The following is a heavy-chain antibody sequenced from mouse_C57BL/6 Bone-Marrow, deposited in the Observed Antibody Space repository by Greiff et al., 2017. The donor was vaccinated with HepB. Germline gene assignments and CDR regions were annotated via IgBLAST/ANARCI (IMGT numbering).Heavy chain of an antibody. V-gene: IGHV1-69*01. CDR1: GYTFTSYW. CDR2: IDPSDSYT. Sequence: QVQLQQPGAELVMPGASVKLSCKASGYTFTSYWMHWVKQRPGQGLEWIGEIDPSDSYTNYNQKFKGKSTLTVDKSSSTAYMQLSSLTSEDSAFYYCARQGYYGYDFDYWGQGTTLTVSS. J-gene: IGHJ2*01. D-gene: IGHD2-2*01. CDR3: ARQGYYGYDFDY.